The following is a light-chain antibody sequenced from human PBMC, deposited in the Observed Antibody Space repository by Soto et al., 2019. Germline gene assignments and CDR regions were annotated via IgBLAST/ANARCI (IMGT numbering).Light chain of an antibody. CDR1: QTISSW. Sequence: DIQMTQSPVTLSASIGDRVTITCRASQTISSWLAWYQQRPGRAPKLLIYKASTLKSGVPSRFSGSGSGTEFTLTISSLQPDDFATYYCQHYNSYSEAFGQGTKVDI. V-gene: IGKV1-5*03. CDR2: KAS. J-gene: IGKJ1*01. CDR3: QHYNSYSEA.